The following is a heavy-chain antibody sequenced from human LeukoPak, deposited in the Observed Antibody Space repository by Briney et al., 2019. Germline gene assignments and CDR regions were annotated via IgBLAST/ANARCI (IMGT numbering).Heavy chain of an antibody. CDR1: GVSISSGGYY. D-gene: IGHD2-2*01. CDR3: ARETSYCSSTTCSTHNWFDP. Sequence: SETLSLTCTVSGVSISSGGYYWSWIRQLPGKGLEWIGYIYYSGNTYYNPSLKSRVAISVDASKNQFSLKLSSVTAADTAVYYCARETSYCSSTTCSTHNWFDPWGQGTLVTVSS. CDR2: IYYSGNT. V-gene: IGHV4-31*03. J-gene: IGHJ5*02.